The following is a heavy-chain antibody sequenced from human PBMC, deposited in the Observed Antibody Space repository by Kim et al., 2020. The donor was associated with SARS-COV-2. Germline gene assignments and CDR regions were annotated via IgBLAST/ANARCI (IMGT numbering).Heavy chain of an antibody. J-gene: IGHJ4*01. CDR3: ARAPGIAAAGTNFDY. Sequence: SETLSLICTVSGCSISSSSYYWGWIRQPPGKGLEWIGSIYYSGSTYYNPSLKSRVTISVDTSKNQFSLKLSSVTAADTAVYYCARAPGIAAAGTNFDYWG. CDR2: IYYSGST. D-gene: IGHD6-13*01. V-gene: IGHV4-39*07. CDR1: GCSISSSSYY.